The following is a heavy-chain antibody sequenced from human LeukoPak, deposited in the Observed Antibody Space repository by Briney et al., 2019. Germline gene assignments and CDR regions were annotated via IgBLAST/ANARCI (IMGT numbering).Heavy chain of an antibody. V-gene: IGHV4-4*07. J-gene: IGHJ3*02. CDR2: VYTSGST. CDR3: ASESSGYSPDAFDI. Sequence: SETLSLTCTVSGGSISSYYWSWIRQRAGKGLEWIGRVYTSGSTNYNPSLKSRVTMSVDTSKNQFSLKLSSVTAADTAVYYCASESSGYSPDAFDIWGQGTMVTVSS. CDR1: GGSISSYY. D-gene: IGHD3-22*01.